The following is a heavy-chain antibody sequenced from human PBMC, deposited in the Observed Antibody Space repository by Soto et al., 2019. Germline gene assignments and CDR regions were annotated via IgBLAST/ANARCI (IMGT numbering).Heavy chain of an antibody. CDR2: VSTNGAT. CDR3: ARADYEILTGSYAMDV. D-gene: IGHD3-9*01. J-gene: IGHJ6*02. V-gene: IGHV4-4*07. Sequence: SETLSLTCTVSDDFISSYYWNWIRQPAGKGLEWIGRVSTNGATNYNPSLESRVTMSVDTSKNQFSLKLTPVTAADTAVYFCARADYEILTGSYAMDVWGQGTTVTVSS. CDR1: DDFISSYY.